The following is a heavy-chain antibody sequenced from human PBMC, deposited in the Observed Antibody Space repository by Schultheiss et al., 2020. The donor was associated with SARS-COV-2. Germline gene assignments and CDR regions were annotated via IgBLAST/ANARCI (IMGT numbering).Heavy chain of an antibody. V-gene: IGHV1-24*01. J-gene: IGHJ5*02. CDR1: GYTLTELS. Sequence: ASVKVSCKVSGYTLTELSMHWVRQAPGKGLEWMGGFDPEDGETIYAQKFQGRVTMTEDTSTDTAYMELSSLRSEDTAVYYCARDIIRDYSKPINWFDPWGQGALVTVSS. CDR3: ARDIIRDYSKPINWFDP. D-gene: IGHD4-11*01. CDR2: FDPEDGET.